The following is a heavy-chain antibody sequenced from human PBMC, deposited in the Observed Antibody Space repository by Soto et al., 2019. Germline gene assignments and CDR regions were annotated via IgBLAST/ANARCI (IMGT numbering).Heavy chain of an antibody. CDR1: GYTFTAYH. CDR3: ARNMDYYYGRGSGNGHGV. J-gene: IGHJ6*02. D-gene: IGHD3-10*02. CDR2: INPKFGDT. V-gene: IGHV1-2*02. Sequence: QVRLVQSGAEVKEPGDSVRVSCEASGYTFTAYHIHWVRQAPGQGLEGMGWINPKFGDTGYAQDFQGRVSMTSDMSISTVYMELSRLTSDDTAIYYCARNMDYYYGRGSGNGHGVWGQGTTVTVFS.